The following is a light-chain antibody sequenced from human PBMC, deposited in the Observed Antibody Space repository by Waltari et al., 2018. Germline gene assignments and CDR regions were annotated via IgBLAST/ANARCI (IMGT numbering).Light chain of an antibody. CDR3: HQSSSLPYT. J-gene: IGKJ2*01. Sequence: EIVLTQSPDFQSVTPTEKVTITCRASPSIGSSLNWYQQKPDQSPNLLIQYASQSLSGVPSRFSGSGSGTDFTLTINSLEPEDVATYYCHQSSSLPYTFGQGTKLEIK. CDR2: YAS. V-gene: IGKV6-21*01. CDR1: PSIGSS.